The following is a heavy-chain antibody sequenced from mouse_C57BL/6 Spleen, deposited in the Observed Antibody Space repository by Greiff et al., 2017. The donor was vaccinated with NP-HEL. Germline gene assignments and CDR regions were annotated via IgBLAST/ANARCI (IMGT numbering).Heavy chain of an antibody. Sequence: EVQRVESGGGLVKPGGSLKLSCAASGFTFSSYAMSWVRQTPEKRLEWVATISDGGSYTYYPDNVKGRFTISRDNAKNNLYLQMSHLKSEDTAMYYCARDRDYYGSSYFDYWGQGTTLTVSS. V-gene: IGHV5-4*01. J-gene: IGHJ2*01. CDR1: GFTFSSYA. D-gene: IGHD1-1*01. CDR2: ISDGGSYT. CDR3: ARDRDYYGSSYFDY.